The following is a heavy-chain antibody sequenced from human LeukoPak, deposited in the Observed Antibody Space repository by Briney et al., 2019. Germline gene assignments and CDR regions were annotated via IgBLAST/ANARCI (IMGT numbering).Heavy chain of an antibody. CDR2: IYYSGST. J-gene: IGHJ4*02. V-gene: IGHV4-59*01. Sequence: SETLSLTCTVTGGSISSYDWSWIRQPPGKGLEWIGYIYYSGSTNYNASLTNRVTISVDTSKNQFSLKLSSVTAADTAVYYCAREVGYCSGGSCYSYFDYWGQGTLVTVSS. CDR1: GGSISSYD. D-gene: IGHD2-15*01. CDR3: AREVGYCSGGSCYSYFDY.